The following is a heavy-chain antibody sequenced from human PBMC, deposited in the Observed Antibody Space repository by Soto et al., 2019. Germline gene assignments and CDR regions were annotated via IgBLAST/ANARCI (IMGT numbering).Heavy chain of an antibody. V-gene: IGHV3-7*01. Sequence: GGSLRLSCASSGFTFSDHWMTWVRQAPGKGLEWVANINQDGSEKYYVDSVRGRFTISRDNAKNSMYLQMNSLRAEDTAVYYCARMIVAPMFFFYYMHVWGKGTTVTVSS. CDR2: INQDGSEK. J-gene: IGHJ6*03. CDR1: GFTFSDHW. CDR3: ARMIVAPMFFFYYMHV. D-gene: IGHD5-12*01.